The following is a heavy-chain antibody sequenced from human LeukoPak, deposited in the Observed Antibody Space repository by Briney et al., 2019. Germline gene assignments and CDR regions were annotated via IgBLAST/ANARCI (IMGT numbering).Heavy chain of an antibody. CDR2: ISGSGGST. J-gene: IGHJ4*02. CDR3: AKGTTYYYGSGSFYYFDY. Sequence: GGSLRLSCAASGFTFSSYAMSWVRQAPGKGLEWVSAISGSGGSTYYADSVKGRFTISRDNSKNTLYLQMNSLRAEDTAVYYCAKGTTYYYGSGSFYYFDYWGQGTLVTVSS. D-gene: IGHD3-10*01. V-gene: IGHV3-23*01. CDR1: GFTFSSYA.